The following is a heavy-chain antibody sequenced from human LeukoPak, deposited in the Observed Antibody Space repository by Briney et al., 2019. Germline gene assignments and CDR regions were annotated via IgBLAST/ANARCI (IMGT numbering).Heavy chain of an antibody. CDR1: GYTFTGYY. D-gene: IGHD3-10*01. CDR2: INPNSGGT. J-gene: IGHJ4*02. CDR3: ASLTMVRGEGYYFDY. V-gene: IGHV1-2*02. Sequence: GASVKVSCKASGYTFTGYYMHWVRQAPGQGLEWMGWINPNSGGTNYAQKFQGRVTMTRDTSISTAYMELSRLRSDDTAVYYCASLTMVRGEGYYFDYWGQGTLVTVSS.